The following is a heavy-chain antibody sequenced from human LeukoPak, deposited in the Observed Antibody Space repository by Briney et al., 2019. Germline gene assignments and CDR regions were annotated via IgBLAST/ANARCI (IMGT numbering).Heavy chain of an antibody. CDR3: AREGGTVNRPNHNWFDP. D-gene: IGHD4-17*01. Sequence: GASVKVSCKASGYTFTRYGISWVRQAPGQGLEWMGWISAYNGNTNYAQKLQGRVTMTTDTSTSTAYMELRSLRSDDTAVYYCAREGGTVNRPNHNWFDPWGQGTLVTVSS. V-gene: IGHV1-18*01. CDR2: ISAYNGNT. CDR1: GYTFTRYG. J-gene: IGHJ5*02.